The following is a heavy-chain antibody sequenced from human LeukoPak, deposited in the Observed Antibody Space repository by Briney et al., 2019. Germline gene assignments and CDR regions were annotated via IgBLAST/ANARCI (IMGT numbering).Heavy chain of an antibody. CDR1: GFTFSTYG. Sequence: GGSLRLSCAASGFTFSTYGMHWVRQTPGKGLEWVAVISYDGSHTYYGDSAKGRFTISRDNAKNSLYLQMNSLRAEDTAVYYCARVKAGAPGWFDPWGQGTLVTVSS. J-gene: IGHJ5*02. CDR3: ARVKAGAPGWFDP. D-gene: IGHD6-13*01. CDR2: ISYDGSHT. V-gene: IGHV3-30*03.